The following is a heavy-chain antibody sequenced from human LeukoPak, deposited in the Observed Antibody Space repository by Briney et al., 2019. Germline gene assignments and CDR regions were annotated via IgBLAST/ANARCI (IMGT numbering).Heavy chain of an antibody. V-gene: IGHV3-23*01. D-gene: IGHD3-10*01. J-gene: IGHJ4*02. CDR2: ISGSGGST. CDR1: GFTFSSYA. Sequence: GGSLRLSCAASGFTFSSYAMSWVRQAPGKGLEWVSAISGSGGSTYYADSVKGRFTISRDNSKNTLYLQMNSLGAEDTAVYYCAVVPRRSYGSGSYFPDYWGQGTLVTVSS. CDR3: AVVPRRSYGSGSYFPDY.